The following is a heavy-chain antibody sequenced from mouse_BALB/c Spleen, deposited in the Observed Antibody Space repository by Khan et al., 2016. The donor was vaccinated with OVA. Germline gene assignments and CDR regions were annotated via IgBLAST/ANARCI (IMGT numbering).Heavy chain of an antibody. V-gene: IGHV1S137*01. Sequence: VQLQESGAELVRPGVSVKISCKGSGYTFTDYAMHWVKQSHAKSLEWIGVISTYYGDASNNQKFKGKATMTVDKSSSTAYMELARLTSEDSAIYYCARGKGEYRFAYWGQGTLVTVSA. CDR2: ISTYYGDA. J-gene: IGHJ3*01. CDR1: GYTFTDYA. CDR3: ARGKGEYRFAY. D-gene: IGHD2-10*02.